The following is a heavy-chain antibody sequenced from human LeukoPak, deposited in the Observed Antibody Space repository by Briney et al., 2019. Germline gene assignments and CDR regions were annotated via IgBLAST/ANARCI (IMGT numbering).Heavy chain of an antibody. CDR2: IYYSGST. CDR3: ARDFYGSGIGSWFDP. Sequence: PSETLSLTCTVSGDSISGNYWTWIRQPPGKGLEWIGYIYYSGSTNYNPSLKSRVTISVDTSKNQFSLKLSSVTAADTAVYYCARDFYGSGIGSWFDPWGQGTLVTVSS. D-gene: IGHD3-10*01. CDR1: GDSISGNY. V-gene: IGHV4-59*01. J-gene: IGHJ5*02.